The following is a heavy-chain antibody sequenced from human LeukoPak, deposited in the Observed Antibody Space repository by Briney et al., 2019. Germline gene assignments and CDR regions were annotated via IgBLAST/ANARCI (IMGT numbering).Heavy chain of an antibody. CDR2: ISTSGSTT. CDR1: GFTFSDYY. CDR3: ARRVAAAGSTGLRYIDV. V-gene: IGHV3-11*04. Sequence: PGGSLRLSCAASGFTFSDYYMSWIRQTPGKGLEWVSYISTSGSTTYYADSVKGRFTLSRDNANNSLYLQMNSLRAEDTAVYYCARRVAAAGSTGLRYIDVWGKGTTVTVSS. J-gene: IGHJ6*03. D-gene: IGHD6-13*01.